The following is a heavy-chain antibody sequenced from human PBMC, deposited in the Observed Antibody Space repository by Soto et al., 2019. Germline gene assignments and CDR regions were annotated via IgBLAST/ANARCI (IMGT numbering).Heavy chain of an antibody. D-gene: IGHD3-10*01. CDR1: GGSISSYY. V-gene: IGHV4-59*01. CDR3: ARLPYYGSGSYFLSYYGMDV. J-gene: IGHJ6*02. Sequence: SETLSLTCTVSGGSISSYYWRWIRQPPGKGLEWIGYIYYSGSTNYNPSLKSRVTISVDTSKNQFSLKLSSVTAADTAVYYCARLPYYGSGSYFLSYYGMDVWCQGTTVT. CDR2: IYYSGST.